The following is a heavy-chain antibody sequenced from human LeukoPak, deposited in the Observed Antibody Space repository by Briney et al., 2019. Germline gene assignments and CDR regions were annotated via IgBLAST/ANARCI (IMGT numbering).Heavy chain of an antibody. V-gene: IGHV4-34*01. CDR1: GGSFSGYY. D-gene: IGHD1-26*01. CDR3: ARRAKYSGSQRRAAFDI. J-gene: IGHJ3*02. Sequence: SETLSLTCAVYGGSFSGYYWSWIRQPPGKGLEWIGEINHSGSTNYSPSLKSRVTISVDTSKNQFSLKLSSVTAADTAVYYCARRAKYSGSQRRAAFDIWGQGTMVTVSS. CDR2: INHSGST.